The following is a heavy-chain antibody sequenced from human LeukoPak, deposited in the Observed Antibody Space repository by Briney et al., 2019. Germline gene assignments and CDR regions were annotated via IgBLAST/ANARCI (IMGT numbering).Heavy chain of an antibody. CDR1: GFTFSGYD. D-gene: IGHD6-13*01. Sequence: GGSLRLSCAASGFTFSGYDMHWVRQAPGKGLEWVALIRSDGSDKYYADSVKGRFTISRDNSKDTLFLQMNSLRAEDTAVYYCAKDIAAAGGPCAYWGRGTLVTVSS. CDR2: IRSDGSDK. CDR3: AKDIAAAGGPCAY. J-gene: IGHJ4*02. V-gene: IGHV3-30*02.